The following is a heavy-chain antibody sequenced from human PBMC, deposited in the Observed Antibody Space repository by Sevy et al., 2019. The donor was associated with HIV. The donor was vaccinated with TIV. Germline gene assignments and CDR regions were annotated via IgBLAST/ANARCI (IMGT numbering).Heavy chain of an antibody. Sequence: GGSLRLSCAASGFTFSNYAMRWVRQAPGKGLEWVSAITGSGDATYYGDSVKGRFTISRDNSKNTLFLQMNSLRDADTASYYCAKGGGYDSPKYYYDMDVWGKGTTVTVSS. D-gene: IGHD5-12*01. V-gene: IGHV3-23*01. CDR2: ITGSGDAT. J-gene: IGHJ6*03. CDR1: GFTFSNYA. CDR3: AKGGGYDSPKYYYDMDV.